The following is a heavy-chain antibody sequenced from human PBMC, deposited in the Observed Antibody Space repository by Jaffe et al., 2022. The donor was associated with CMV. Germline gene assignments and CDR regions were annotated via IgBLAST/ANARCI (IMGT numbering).Heavy chain of an antibody. J-gene: IGHJ5*02. Sequence: QLELQESGPGLVKPSETLSLTCTVSGGSVGSSIYSWGWIRQPPGKGLEWIGSTSFKGGTHYNPSLRSRVILSVDTARNQVSLRLTSVTAADTGVYFCALHRWTMTAPVHLPNLFDPWGQGTLVTVSS. V-gene: IGHV4-39*01. D-gene: IGHD2-21*02. CDR3: ALHRWTMTAPVHLPNLFDP. CDR1: GGSVGSSIYS. CDR2: TSFKGGT.